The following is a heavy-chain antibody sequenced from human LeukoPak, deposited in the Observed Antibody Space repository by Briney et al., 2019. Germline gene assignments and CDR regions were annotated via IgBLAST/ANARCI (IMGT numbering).Heavy chain of an antibody. Sequence: GGSLRLSCAASGFTFSNYAMNWVRQAPGKGLEWVSTIGSSGGSTYYADSVKGRFTISGDNSKNTLYLQMNSLRAEDTAVYYCAKVFRDGYNYPFDYWGQETLVTVSS. CDR3: AKVFRDGYNYPFDY. CDR1: GFTFSNYA. CDR2: IGSSGGST. D-gene: IGHD5-24*01. V-gene: IGHV3-23*01. J-gene: IGHJ4*02.